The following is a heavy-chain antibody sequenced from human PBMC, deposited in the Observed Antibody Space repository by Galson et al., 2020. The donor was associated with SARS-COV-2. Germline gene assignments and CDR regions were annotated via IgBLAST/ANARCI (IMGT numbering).Heavy chain of an antibody. CDR2: ISEDGGTK. V-gene: IGHV3-30-3*01. Sequence: GESLKISCASSGFPFSEFSMHWVRQTPGRGLEWLAVISEDGGTKYYADSVRGRFSISRDNSHNTLYLQMNSLGTEDTAVYYCARTFLNWGQGTLVTVSS. J-gene: IGHJ4*02. CDR3: ARTFLN. CDR1: GFPFSEFS.